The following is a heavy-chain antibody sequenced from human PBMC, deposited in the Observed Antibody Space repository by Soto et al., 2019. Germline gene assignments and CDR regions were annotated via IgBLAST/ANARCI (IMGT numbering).Heavy chain of an antibody. CDR2: IYYSGST. Sequence: SETLSLTCTVSGGSISSYYWSWIRQPPGKGLEWIGYIYYSGSTNYNPSLKSRVTISVDTSKNQFSLKLSSVTAADTAVYYCARDQGVKEGDWFDPWGQGTLVTVSS. V-gene: IGHV4-59*01. D-gene: IGHD3-3*01. J-gene: IGHJ5*02. CDR3: ARDQGVKEGDWFDP. CDR1: GGSISSYY.